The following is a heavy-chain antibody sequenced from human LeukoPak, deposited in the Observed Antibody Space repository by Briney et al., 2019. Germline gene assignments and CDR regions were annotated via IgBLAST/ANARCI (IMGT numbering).Heavy chain of an antibody. Sequence: GGSLRLSCAASGFTFSSYWMSWVRQAPGKGLEWVANIKQDGSEKYYVDSVKGRFTISRDNAKNSLYLQMNSLRAEDTAVYYCARGIAAAGTGYAAYMDVWGKGTTVTVSS. CDR1: GFTFSSYW. V-gene: IGHV3-7*01. CDR2: IKQDGSEK. D-gene: IGHD6-13*01. CDR3: ARGIAAAGTGYAAYMDV. J-gene: IGHJ6*03.